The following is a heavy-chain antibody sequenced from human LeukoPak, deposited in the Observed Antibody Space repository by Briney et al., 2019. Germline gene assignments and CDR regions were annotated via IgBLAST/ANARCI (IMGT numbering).Heavy chain of an antibody. Sequence: GASVKVSCKASGGTFSSYAISWVRQAPGQGLEWMGGIIPIFGTANYAQKFQGRVTITRDTSASTAYMELSSLRSEDTAVYYRARVTPERWFDPWGQGTLVTVSS. D-gene: IGHD1-14*01. CDR3: ARVTPERWFDP. CDR2: IIPIFGTA. J-gene: IGHJ5*02. CDR1: GGTFSSYA. V-gene: IGHV1-69*05.